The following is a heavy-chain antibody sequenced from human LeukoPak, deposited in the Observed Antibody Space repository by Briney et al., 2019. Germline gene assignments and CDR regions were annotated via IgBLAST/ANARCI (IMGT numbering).Heavy chain of an antibody. J-gene: IGHJ3*02. D-gene: IGHD6-19*01. CDR1: GFTFSSFA. CDR2: ISSNGGST. Sequence: GGSLRLSCSASGFTFSSFAIHWVRQAPGKGLEYLSVISSNGGSTFYADSVRGRFTISRDNSKNTIYIQMSSLRPEDTAVYYCVKGGQWLAKAAFDIWGQGTMVTVSS. V-gene: IGHV3-64D*06. CDR3: VKGGQWLAKAAFDI.